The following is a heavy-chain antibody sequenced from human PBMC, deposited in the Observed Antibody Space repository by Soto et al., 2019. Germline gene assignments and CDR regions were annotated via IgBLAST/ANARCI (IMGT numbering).Heavy chain of an antibody. J-gene: IGHJ6*02. CDR1: GYTFTGYY. V-gene: IGHV1-2*04. CDR3: ARETRRPRNYYYGMDV. Sequence: GASVKVSCKASGYTFTGYYMHWVRQAPGQGLEWMGWINPNSGGTNYAQKFQGWVTMTRDTSISTAYMELNSLRAEDTAVYYCARETRRPRNYYYGMDVWGQGTTVTVSS. CDR2: INPNSGGT.